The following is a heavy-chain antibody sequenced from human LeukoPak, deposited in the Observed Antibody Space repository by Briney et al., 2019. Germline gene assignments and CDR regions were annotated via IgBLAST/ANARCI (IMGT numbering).Heavy chain of an antibody. CDR1: GFTFSSYS. J-gene: IGHJ5*02. CDR2: ISYDGSNK. Sequence: GGSLRLSCAASGFTFSSYSMNWVRQAPGKGLEWVAVISYDGSNKYYADSVKGRFTISRDNSKNTLYLQMNSLRAEDTAVYYCAKLLPGGGPWGQGTLVTVSS. CDR3: AKLLPGGGP. V-gene: IGHV3-30*18. D-gene: IGHD3-10*01.